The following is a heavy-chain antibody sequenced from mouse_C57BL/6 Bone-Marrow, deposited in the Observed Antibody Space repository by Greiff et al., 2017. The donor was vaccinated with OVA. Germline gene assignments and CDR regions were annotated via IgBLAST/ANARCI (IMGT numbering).Heavy chain of an antibody. V-gene: IGHV2-9-1*01. CDR1: GFSFTNYA. J-gene: IGHJ3*01. D-gene: IGHD2-9*01. Sequence: VKLVESGPGLVAPSQSLSITCTVSGFSFTNYAISWVRQPPGKGLEWLGVIWTGGGTNYYSDIKSRLSISKDNSKSHVFLNMNSLQTDDTAGYYGARNTYYGYDSGGPFAYWGQGTLVTVSA. CDR3: ARNTYYGYDSGGPFAY. CDR2: IWTGGGT.